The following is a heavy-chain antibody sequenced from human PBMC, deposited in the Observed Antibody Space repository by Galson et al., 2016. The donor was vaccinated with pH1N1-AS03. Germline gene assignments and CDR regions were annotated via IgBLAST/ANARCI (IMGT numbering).Heavy chain of an antibody. CDR1: GYIFTSYW. D-gene: IGHD5-24*01. CDR3: ARQVRDGYIDYFDY. Sequence: QSGAEVKKPGESLKISCKTSGYIFTSYWVAWVRHMPGKGLEWMGIIYPGDSDTRYSPSFQGQVTISADRSINTAYLQWSSLMASDTAIYYCARQVRDGYIDYFDYWGQGILVTVSS. V-gene: IGHV5-51*01. J-gene: IGHJ4*02. CDR2: IYPGDSDT.